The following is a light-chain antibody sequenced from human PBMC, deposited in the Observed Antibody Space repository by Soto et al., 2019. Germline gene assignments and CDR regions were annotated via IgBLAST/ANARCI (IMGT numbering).Light chain of an antibody. V-gene: IGKV1-39*01. CDR2: AAS. J-gene: IGKJ4*01. Sequence: DIQMTQSPSSLSASVGDEVTITCRASQTIMTYLNWYQLKPGKPPRLLIYAASSLQSGVPSRFSGSGSGTDFTLTISSLQPEDVGTYYCQRYDDAPLIFGGGTKVDIK. CDR1: QTIMTY. CDR3: QRYDDAPLI.